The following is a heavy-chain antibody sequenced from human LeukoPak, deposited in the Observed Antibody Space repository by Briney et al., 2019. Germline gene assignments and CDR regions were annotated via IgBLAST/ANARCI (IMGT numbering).Heavy chain of an antibody. D-gene: IGHD3-22*01. Sequence: GGSLRLSCAASGFTFSNYWMTWARQAPGKGLEWVANINRDGSGKFYVDSVKGRFTVSRDNAKNSLYLQMHSPRAEDTAVCYCARSDSSGTIFDYWGQGTLVTVSS. CDR2: INRDGSGK. J-gene: IGHJ4*02. CDR3: ARSDSSGTIFDY. V-gene: IGHV3-7*01. CDR1: GFTFSNYW.